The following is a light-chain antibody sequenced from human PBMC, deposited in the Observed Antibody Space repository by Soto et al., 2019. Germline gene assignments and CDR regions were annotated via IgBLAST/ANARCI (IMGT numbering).Light chain of an antibody. CDR2: DAS. CDR3: QQYNNWPPWT. V-gene: IGKV3-15*01. J-gene: IGKJ1*01. Sequence: EVVMTQSPATLSVSPGERATLSCGASESVSRNLAWYQQKPGQAPRLLIYDASTRATGIPARFSGSGSGTEFTLTITSLQSEDFAVYYCQQYNNWPPWTFGQGTKVDIK. CDR1: ESVSRN.